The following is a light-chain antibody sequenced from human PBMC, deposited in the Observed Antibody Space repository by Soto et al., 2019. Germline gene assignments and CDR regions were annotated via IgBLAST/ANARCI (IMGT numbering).Light chain of an antibody. CDR2: EVS. CDR3: SSYTTSSTLGVV. Sequence: QSALTQPASVSGSPGQSITISCTGTSSDVGGSNYVSWYQQHPGKAPKLMIYEVSNRPSGVSNRFSGSKSGNTASLTISGLQAEDEADYYCSSYTTSSTLGVVFGGGTQLTVL. CDR1: SSDVGGSNY. V-gene: IGLV2-14*01. J-gene: IGLJ2*01.